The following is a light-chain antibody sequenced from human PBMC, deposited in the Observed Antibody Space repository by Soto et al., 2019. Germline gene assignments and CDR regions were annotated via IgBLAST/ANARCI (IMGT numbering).Light chain of an antibody. J-gene: IGKJ2*01. V-gene: IGKV3-20*01. CDR3: QQYGSSPPYT. CDR2: GSS. Sequence: EVVLTQSPGTLSLSPGERDTLSCRASQSVSNNYLAWYQQKPGQSPKLLIFGSSDRATGIPDRFSGSGSGTDFTRTISRLEPEDFAVYYCQQYGSSPPYTFGQGTNLEIK. CDR1: QSVSNNY.